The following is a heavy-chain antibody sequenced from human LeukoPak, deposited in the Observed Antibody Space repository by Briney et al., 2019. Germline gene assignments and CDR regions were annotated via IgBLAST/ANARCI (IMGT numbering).Heavy chain of an antibody. D-gene: IGHD2-2*01. CDR1: GFTFSSYS. J-gene: IGHJ6*02. V-gene: IGHV3-48*02. Sequence: GGSLRLSCAASGFTFSSYSMNWVRQAPGKGLEWVSYISSSSTIYYADSVKGRFTISRDNAKNSLYLQMNSLRDEDTAVYYCARDAGCSSTSCYYEEYYYYGMDVWGQGTTVTVSS. CDR2: ISSSSTI. CDR3: ARDAGCSSTSCYYEEYYYYGMDV.